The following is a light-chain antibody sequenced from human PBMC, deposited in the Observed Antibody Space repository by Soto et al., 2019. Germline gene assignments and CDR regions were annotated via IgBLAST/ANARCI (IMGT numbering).Light chain of an antibody. CDR1: SSDVGSYNL. CDR2: EVS. CDR3: CSYGGRNTFV. V-gene: IGLV2-23*02. Sequence: QSALAQPASVSGSPGQSITISCTGTSSDVGSYNLVSWYQQHPGKAPKLMIYEVSKRPPGVSNRFSGSKSGNTASLTISGLQAEDEADYSCCSYGGRNTFVFGSGTKVTVL. J-gene: IGLJ1*01.